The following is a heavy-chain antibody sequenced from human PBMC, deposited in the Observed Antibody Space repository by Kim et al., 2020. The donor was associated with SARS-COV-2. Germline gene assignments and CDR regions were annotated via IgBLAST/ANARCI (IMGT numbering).Heavy chain of an antibody. CDR2: VKANSGDT. Sequence: ASVKVSCKASGYTFTNYDINWVRQAPGQGLEWMGWVKANSGDTGYPQKFQGRVTMTRDTSISTAYMELSSLTSEDTAVYYSTRFLWGATDFDYGGQGTPVTVSS. V-gene: IGHV1-8*01. CDR3: TRFLWGATDFDY. CDR1: GYTFTNYD. J-gene: IGHJ4*02. D-gene: IGHD1-1*01.